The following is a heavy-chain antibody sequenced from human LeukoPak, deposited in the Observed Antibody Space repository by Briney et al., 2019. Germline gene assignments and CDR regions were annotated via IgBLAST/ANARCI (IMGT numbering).Heavy chain of an antibody. V-gene: IGHV3-49*04. J-gene: IGHJ4*02. CDR1: GFTFADYA. Sequence: GGSLRLSCEASGFTFADYAMNWVRQAPGKGLEWVGFIRSRTYGGAADYAPSVQGRFTISRGDSKSIAYLQMNSLEIEDTAVYYCTRVAIAIIGTDPVDYWGQGTLVTVSS. CDR3: TRVAIAIIGTDPVDY. CDR2: IRSRTYGGAA. D-gene: IGHD2-21*01.